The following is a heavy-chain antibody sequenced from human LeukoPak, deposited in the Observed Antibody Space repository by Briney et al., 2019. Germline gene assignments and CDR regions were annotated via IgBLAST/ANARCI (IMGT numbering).Heavy chain of an antibody. CDR1: GLSFSSYE. Sequence: GRSLRPSCAASGLSFSSYEMNWVRQAPGKGLEWVSYISSGGTTLYYADSVKGRFTISRDNVKNSLYLQMNSLSAEDTGVYYCARVKGSGWYEVDYWGQGTLVTVSS. CDR2: ISSGGTTL. V-gene: IGHV3-48*03. J-gene: IGHJ4*02. CDR3: ARVKGSGWYEVDY. D-gene: IGHD6-19*01.